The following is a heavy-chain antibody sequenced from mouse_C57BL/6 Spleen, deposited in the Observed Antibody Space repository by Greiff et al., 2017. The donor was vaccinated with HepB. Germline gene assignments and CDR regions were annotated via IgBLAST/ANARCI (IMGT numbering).Heavy chain of an antibody. D-gene: IGHD1-1*01. CDR3: ARGYYYGSSYDWYFDV. CDR2: IHPNSGST. Sequence: QVQLQQPGAELVKPGASVKLSCKASGYTFTSYWMHWVKQRPGQGLEWIGMIHPNSGSTNYNEKFKSKATLTVDKSSSTAYMQLSSLTSEDSAVYYCARGYYYGSSYDWYFDVWGTGTTVTVSS. J-gene: IGHJ1*03. CDR1: GYTFTSYW. V-gene: IGHV1-64*01.